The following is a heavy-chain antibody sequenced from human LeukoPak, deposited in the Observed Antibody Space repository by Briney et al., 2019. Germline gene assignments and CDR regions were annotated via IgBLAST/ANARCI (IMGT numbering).Heavy chain of an antibody. Sequence: SQTLSLTCTVSGGSISSGSYYWSWIRQPAGKGLEWIGRIYTSGSTNYNPSLKSRVTISVDTSKNQFSLKLSSVTAADTAVYYCARDSPGIAAAIDYRGQGTLVTVSS. D-gene: IGHD6-13*01. CDR3: ARDSPGIAAAIDY. J-gene: IGHJ4*02. CDR1: GGSISSGSYY. V-gene: IGHV4-61*02. CDR2: IYTSGST.